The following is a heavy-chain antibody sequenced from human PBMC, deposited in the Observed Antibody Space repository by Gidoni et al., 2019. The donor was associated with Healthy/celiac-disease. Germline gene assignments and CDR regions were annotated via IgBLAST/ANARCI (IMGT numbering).Heavy chain of an antibody. Sequence: EVQLVESGGGLVKPGGSLRLSCAASGFTFSNAWLSWVRQAPGKGLEWFGRIKSKTDGGTTDYAAPVKGRFTISRDDSKNTLYLQMNSLKTEDTAVYYCTRTIFGVVIQLGYYYYYMDVWGKGTTVTVSS. CDR1: GFTFSNAW. CDR2: IKSKTDGGTT. J-gene: IGHJ6*03. D-gene: IGHD3-3*01. CDR3: TRTIFGVVIQLGYYYYYMDV. V-gene: IGHV3-15*01.